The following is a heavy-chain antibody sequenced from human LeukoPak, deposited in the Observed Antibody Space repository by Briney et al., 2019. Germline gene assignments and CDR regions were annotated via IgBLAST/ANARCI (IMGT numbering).Heavy chain of an antibody. CDR2: IFYSGST. Sequence: SETLSLTCTVSDGSISTSNYYWGWIRQPPGKGLEWIGNIFYSGSTYYSPSRKSRVTISLDTSRNQFSLKLSSVTAADTAVYYCATQLRYYYYMDVWGKGTTVTIPS. V-gene: IGHV4-39*01. J-gene: IGHJ6*03. CDR3: ATQLRYYYYMDV. CDR1: DGSISTSNYY. D-gene: IGHD4-23*01.